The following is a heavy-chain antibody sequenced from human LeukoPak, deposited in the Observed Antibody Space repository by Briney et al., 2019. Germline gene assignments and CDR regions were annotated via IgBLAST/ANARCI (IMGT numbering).Heavy chain of an antibody. V-gene: IGHV3-30*18. D-gene: IGHD2-2*01. CDR1: GFTFSSYG. CDR3: AKSVRPAAIGCGLDV. Sequence: PGGSLRLSCAASGFTFSSYGMHWVRQAPGKGLEWVAVISYDGSNKYYADSVKGRFTISRDNPKNTLYLQMNSLRAEDTAVYYCAKSVRPAAIGCGLDVWGQGTTITVSS. J-gene: IGHJ6*02. CDR2: ISYDGSNK.